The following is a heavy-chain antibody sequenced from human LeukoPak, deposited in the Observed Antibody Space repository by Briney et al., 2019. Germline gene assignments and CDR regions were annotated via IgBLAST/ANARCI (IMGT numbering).Heavy chain of an antibody. J-gene: IGHJ3*02. CDR2: IITIFGTA. Sequence: ASVKVSCKASGGTFSSYAISWVRQAPGQGLEWMGGIITIFGTANYAQKFQGRVTITADESTSTAYMELSSLRSEDTAVYYCARNYYDSSGYYLDIWGQGTMVTVSS. CDR1: GGTFSSYA. CDR3: ARNYYDSSGYYLDI. D-gene: IGHD3-22*01. V-gene: IGHV1-69*13.